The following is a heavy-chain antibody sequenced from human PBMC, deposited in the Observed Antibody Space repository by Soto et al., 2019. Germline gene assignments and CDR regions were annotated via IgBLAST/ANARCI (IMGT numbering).Heavy chain of an antibody. CDR1: GYSFTSYW. D-gene: IGHD1-26*01. J-gene: IGHJ6*03. CDR2: IYPGDSDT. CDR3: ARRALPTNYYYYMDV. Sequence: PGESLKISCKGSGYSFTSYWIGWVRQMPGKGLEWMGIIYPGDSDTRYSPSFQGQVTISADKSISTAYLQWSSLKASDTAMYYCARRALPTNYYYYMDVWGKGTTVTAP. V-gene: IGHV5-51*01.